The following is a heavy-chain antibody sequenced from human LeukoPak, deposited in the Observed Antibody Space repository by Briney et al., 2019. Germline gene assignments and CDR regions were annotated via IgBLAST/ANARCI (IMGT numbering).Heavy chain of an antibody. Sequence: GGSLRLSCAASGFMFSTYWMTWVRQAPGKGLERVANIKPDGSETYYLDPVKGRFTISRDNAKNLLYLQMNSLRGEDAAVYYCGGFGYEAAVDLWGQGTLVTVSS. CDR2: IKPDGSET. D-gene: IGHD6-13*01. J-gene: IGHJ4*02. CDR3: GGFGYEAAVDL. CDR1: GFMFSTYW. V-gene: IGHV3-7*01.